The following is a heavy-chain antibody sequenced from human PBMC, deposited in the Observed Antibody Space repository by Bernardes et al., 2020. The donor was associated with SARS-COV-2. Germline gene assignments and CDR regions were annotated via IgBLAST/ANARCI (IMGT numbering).Heavy chain of an antibody. J-gene: IGHJ6*02. V-gene: IGHV4-39*01. D-gene: IGHD3-9*01. CDR3: ARHYDILTGYDYGMDV. Sequence: LSLTCTVSGGSISSSSYYWGWIRQPPGKGLEWIGSIYYSGSTYYNPSLKSRVTISVDTSKNQFSLKLSSVTAADTAVYYCARHYDILTGYDYGMDVWGQGTTVTVSS. CDR2: IYYSGST. CDR1: GGSISSSSYY.